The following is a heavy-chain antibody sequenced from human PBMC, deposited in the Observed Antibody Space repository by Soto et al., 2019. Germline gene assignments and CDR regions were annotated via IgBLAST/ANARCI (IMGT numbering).Heavy chain of an antibody. CDR2: ISGSGGST. V-gene: IGHV3-23*01. J-gene: IGHJ6*02. D-gene: IGHD6-19*01. CDR3: AKLPAYSSGWYPYYYYYGMDV. Sequence: EVQLLESGGGLVQPGGSLRLSCAASGFTFSSYAMSWVRQAPGKGLEWVSAISGSGGSTYYADSVKGRFTISRDNSKNTLYLQMNSLRAEDTAVYYCAKLPAYSSGWYPYYYYYGMDVWGQGTTVTVSS. CDR1: GFTFSSYA.